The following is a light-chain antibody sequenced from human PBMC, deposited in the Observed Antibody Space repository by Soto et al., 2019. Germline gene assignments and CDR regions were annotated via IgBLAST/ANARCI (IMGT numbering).Light chain of an antibody. Sequence: DIQMTQSPSSLSASAGDRVTITCQASQDISNHLNWYQQKAGKAPKLLINDAPNLEAGVPPRLSGSGPGTDFTLTISSLQPEDIATSYCQQSVNALTFGGGTKVDIK. V-gene: IGKV1-33*01. CDR1: QDISNH. J-gene: IGKJ4*01. CDR3: QQSVNALT. CDR2: DAP.